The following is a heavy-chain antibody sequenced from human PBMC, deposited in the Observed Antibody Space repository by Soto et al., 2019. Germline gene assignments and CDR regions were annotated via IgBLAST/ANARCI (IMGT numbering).Heavy chain of an antibody. CDR1: GGTFSSYA. CDR3: ARKRDTAMVNYYMDV. D-gene: IGHD5-18*01. J-gene: IGHJ6*03. V-gene: IGHV1-69*13. CDR2: IIPIFGTA. Sequence: SVKVSCKASGGTFSSYAISWVRQAPGQGLEWMGGIIPIFGTANYAQKFQGRVTITADESTSTAYMELSSLRSEDTAVYYCARKRDTAMVNYYMDVWGKGTTVTVSS.